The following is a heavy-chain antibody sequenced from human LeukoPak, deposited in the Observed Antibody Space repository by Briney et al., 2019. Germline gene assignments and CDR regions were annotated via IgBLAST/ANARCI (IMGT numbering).Heavy chain of an antibody. Sequence: GGSLRLSCAASGFTFSSYSMNWVRQAPGKGLEWVSYISSSSSIIYYADSVKGRFTISRDNAKNSLYLQMNSLRAEDTAVYYCARTHYYGSGSYRYYFDYWGQGTLVTVSS. D-gene: IGHD3-10*01. J-gene: IGHJ4*02. CDR3: ARTHYYGSGSYRYYFDY. V-gene: IGHV3-48*01. CDR1: GFTFSSYS. CDR2: ISSSSSII.